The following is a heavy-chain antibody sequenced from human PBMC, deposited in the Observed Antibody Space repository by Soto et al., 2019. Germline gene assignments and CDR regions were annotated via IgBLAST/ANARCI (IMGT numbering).Heavy chain of an antibody. CDR1: GGSFSGYY. V-gene: IGHV4-34*01. Sequence: QVQLQQWGAGLLKPSETLSLTCAVYGGSFSGYYWSWIRQPPGKGLEWIGEINHSGSTNYNPSLKCRVTISVDTSKSEFSLKLSSVTAADTAVYYCARGGAYVLRYFRNGGKGPMVTVSS. J-gene: IGHJ3*01. CDR2: INHSGST. CDR3: ARGGAYVLRYFRN. D-gene: IGHD3-9*01.